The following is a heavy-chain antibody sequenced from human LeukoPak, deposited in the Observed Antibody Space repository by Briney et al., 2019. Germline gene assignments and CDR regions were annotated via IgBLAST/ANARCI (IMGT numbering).Heavy chain of an antibody. Sequence: GASVKVSCKASGYTFTGYYMHWVRQAPGQGLEWMGWINPNSGGTNYAQKFQGRVTMTRDTSMSTAYMELSRLRSDDTAVYYCARPTYNWNYISRSGGYMDVWGKGTTVTVSS. CDR1: GYTFTGYY. CDR2: INPNSGGT. D-gene: IGHD1-7*01. CDR3: ARPTYNWNYISRSGGYMDV. J-gene: IGHJ6*03. V-gene: IGHV1-2*02.